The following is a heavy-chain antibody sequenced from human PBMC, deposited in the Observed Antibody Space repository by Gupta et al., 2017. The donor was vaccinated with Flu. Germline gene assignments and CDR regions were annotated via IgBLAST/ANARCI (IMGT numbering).Heavy chain of an antibody. CDR1: GYTFTGYY. CDR2: INPNSGGT. J-gene: IGHJ6*02. Sequence: QVQLVQSGAEVKKPGASVKVSCKASGYTFTGYYMHWVRQAPGQGLEWMGWINPNSGGTNYAQKFQGRVTMTRDTSISTAYMELSRLRSDDTAVYYCARGYCSSTSCYQTSYYFYYGMDVWGQGTTVTVSS. V-gene: IGHV1-2*02. D-gene: IGHD2-2*01. CDR3: ARGYCSSTSCYQTSYYFYYGMDV.